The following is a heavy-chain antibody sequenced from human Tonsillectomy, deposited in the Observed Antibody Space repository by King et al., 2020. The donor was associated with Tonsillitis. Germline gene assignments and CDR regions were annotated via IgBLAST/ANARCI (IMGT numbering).Heavy chain of an antibody. CDR3: ARGDAMDV. CDR1: GGTLSSYA. Sequence: QLVQSGAEVKKPGSLVKVSCKASGGTLSSYAISWVRQAPGQGLEWMGRIIPIVHIANYAQKFQGRVTITADKSTSTAYMELSSLRSEDTAVYYCARGDAMDVWGQGTTVTVSS. CDR2: IIPIVHIA. J-gene: IGHJ6*02. V-gene: IGHV1-69*04.